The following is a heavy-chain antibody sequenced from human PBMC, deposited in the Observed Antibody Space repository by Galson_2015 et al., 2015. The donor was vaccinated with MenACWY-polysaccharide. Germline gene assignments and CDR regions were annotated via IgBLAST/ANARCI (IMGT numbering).Heavy chain of an antibody. CDR2: IRYDGSNK. J-gene: IGHJ4*02. V-gene: IGHV3-30*02. Sequence: SLRLSCAASGFIFSSHGMHWVRQAPGKGLEWVAFIRYDGSNKYYADSVKGRFTISRDNSKNTLYLQMNSLRAEDTAVYYCGKYCSGGGCYSIDYWGQGTLVTVSS. CDR1: GFIFSSHG. CDR3: GKYCSGGGCYSIDY. D-gene: IGHD2-15*01.